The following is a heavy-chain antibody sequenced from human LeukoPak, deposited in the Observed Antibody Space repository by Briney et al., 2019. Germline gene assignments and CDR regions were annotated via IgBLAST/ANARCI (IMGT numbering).Heavy chain of an antibody. CDR1: EFTFSSYE. CDR3: ATGDDYRTFDY. Sequence: GGSLRLSCAASEFTFSSYEMNWVRQAPGKGLEWVSYISSSGITIYYADSVKGRFTISRGNAKNSLYLQMNSLRAEDTAVYYCATGDDYRTFDYWGQGTLVTVSS. V-gene: IGHV3-48*03. D-gene: IGHD5-24*01. J-gene: IGHJ4*02. CDR2: ISSSGITI.